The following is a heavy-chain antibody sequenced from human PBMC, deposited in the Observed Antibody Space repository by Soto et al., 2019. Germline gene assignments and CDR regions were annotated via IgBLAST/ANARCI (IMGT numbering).Heavy chain of an antibody. CDR1: GYTFSDYY. D-gene: IGHD1-26*01. V-gene: IGHV1-2*06. J-gene: IGHJ5*02. CDR2: INPSSGGT. CDR3: AREMGVIGAPGYTWFDP. Sequence: ASVKVSCKASGYTFSDYYVHWVREAPGQGLEWMGRINPSSGGTIYTQRFQGRVTMTRDTSISTVYMELSRLTSDDTAVYYCAREMGVIGAPGYTWFDPWGQGALVTVSS.